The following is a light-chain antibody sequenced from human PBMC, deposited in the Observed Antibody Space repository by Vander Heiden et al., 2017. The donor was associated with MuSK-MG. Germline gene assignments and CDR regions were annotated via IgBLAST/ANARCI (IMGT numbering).Light chain of an antibody. J-gene: IGKJ1*01. CDR1: QSVSSSY. CDR3: QQYGSSPPWT. V-gene: IGKV3-20*01. CDR2: GAS. Sequence: VLTQSPSTLSLSPGERATLSCRASQSVSSSYLAWYQQKPGQAPRLLIYGASSRATGIPDRFSGSGSGTDFTLTISRREPEDVAVYYCQQYGSSPPWTFGQGTKVEIK.